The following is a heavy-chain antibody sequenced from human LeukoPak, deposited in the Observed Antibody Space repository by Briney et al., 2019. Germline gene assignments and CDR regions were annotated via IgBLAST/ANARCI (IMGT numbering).Heavy chain of an antibody. V-gene: IGHV3-23*01. CDR3: AKAPVTSCRGAFCYPFDS. CDR1: GFNLSSYA. CDR2: TSSSDAGK. D-gene: IGHD2-15*01. J-gene: IGHJ4*02. Sequence: GGSLRLSCTVSGFNLSSYALRWVRRAPGKGLEWVSATSSSDAGKYYADSVRGRFTISRDNSRNTMYLQMNSLRVEDAAVYYCAKAPVTSCRGAFCYPFDSWGQGTLVTVSS.